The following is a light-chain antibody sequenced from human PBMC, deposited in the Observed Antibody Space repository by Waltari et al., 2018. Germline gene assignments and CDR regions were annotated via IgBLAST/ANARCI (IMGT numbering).Light chain of an antibody. CDR2: AVS. CDR3: SSYAGSSKGV. Sequence: QSALTQPASVSGSPGQSITISCTGTSSDVGNYKRVSWYQQHPGKAPTLMIYAVSKRPSGVSDRYSGSKSGDVASLTISGLQSEDEAEYFCSSYAGSSKGVFGGGTKVTVL. J-gene: IGLJ2*01. CDR1: SSDVGNYKR. V-gene: IGLV2-23*02.